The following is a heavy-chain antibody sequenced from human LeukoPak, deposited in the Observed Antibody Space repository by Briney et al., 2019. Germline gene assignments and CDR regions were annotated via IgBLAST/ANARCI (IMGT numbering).Heavy chain of an antibody. CDR2: IKQDGSQK. CDR3: ARDESGDSYGLY. V-gene: IGHV3-7*05. D-gene: IGHD5-18*01. Sequence: PGGSLRLSCAVSGFTFSSYWMNWVRQAPGKELEWVANIKQDGSQKYYVDSVKGRFTISRDNAKNSLYLQLNSLRAEDTAVYYCARDESGDSYGLYWGQGTLVTVSS. CDR1: GFTFSSYW. J-gene: IGHJ4*02.